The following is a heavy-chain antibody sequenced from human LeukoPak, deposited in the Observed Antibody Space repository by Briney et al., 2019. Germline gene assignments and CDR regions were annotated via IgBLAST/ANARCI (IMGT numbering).Heavy chain of an antibody. Sequence: GRSLRLSCAASGFAFGDYAMHWVRHAPGKGLEWVSGISSNTGTIGYADSVKGRFTISRDNAKNSLYLQMNSLRAEDTALYYCAQGDRGSGWYPSGYYYGMDVWGQGTTVTVSS. CDR2: ISSNTGTI. D-gene: IGHD6-19*01. J-gene: IGHJ6*02. CDR3: AQGDRGSGWYPSGYYYGMDV. CDR1: GFAFGDYA. V-gene: IGHV3-9*01.